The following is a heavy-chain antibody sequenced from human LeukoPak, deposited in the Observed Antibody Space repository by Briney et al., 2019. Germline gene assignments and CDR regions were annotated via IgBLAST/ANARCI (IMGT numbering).Heavy chain of an antibody. D-gene: IGHD3-10*01. Sequence: ASVKVSCKASGYTFTSYDINWVRQAPGQGLEWMGWINTKTANPTYAQDFTGRFVFSLDTSVSTAYLQISGLKAGDTAVYYCARVAGFGERGMDVWGQGTTVTVSS. V-gene: IGHV7-4-1*02. CDR3: ARVAGFGERGMDV. CDR2: INTKTANP. CDR1: GYTFTSYD. J-gene: IGHJ6*02.